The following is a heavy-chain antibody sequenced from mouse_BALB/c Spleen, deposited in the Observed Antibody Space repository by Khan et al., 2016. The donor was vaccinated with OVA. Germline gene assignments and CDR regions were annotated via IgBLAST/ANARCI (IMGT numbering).Heavy chain of an antibody. CDR3: AYSLLLDAMDY. D-gene: IGHD1-2*01. Sequence: VQLQQPGAELMKPGASVKLSCTVSGFNIKDTYMHWVKQRPEQGLEWIGRIDPANGNTKYDPKFQGKATITADTSSNTAYLQLSSLTSEDTAVYYCAYSLLLDAMDYWGQGTSVTVSS. CDR1: GFNIKDTY. J-gene: IGHJ4*01. V-gene: IGHV14-3*02. CDR2: IDPANGNT.